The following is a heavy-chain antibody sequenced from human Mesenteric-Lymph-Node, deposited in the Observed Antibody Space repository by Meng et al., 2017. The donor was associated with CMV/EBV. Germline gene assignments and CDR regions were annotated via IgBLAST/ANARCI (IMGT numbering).Heavy chain of an antibody. CDR2: MSPNTGNT. J-gene: IGHJ4*02. D-gene: IGHD3-3*01. V-gene: IGHV1-8*01. CDR1: GYTFTNYD. CDR3: ARGPFWSGHQPHYFDY. Sequence: ASVKVSCKASGYTFTNYDIHWVRQAAGQGLEWMGWMSPNTGNTGYAQNFQGRITMTRDTSITTAYMELSSLRSDDTAVYYCARGPFWSGHQPHYFDYWGQGTLVTVSS.